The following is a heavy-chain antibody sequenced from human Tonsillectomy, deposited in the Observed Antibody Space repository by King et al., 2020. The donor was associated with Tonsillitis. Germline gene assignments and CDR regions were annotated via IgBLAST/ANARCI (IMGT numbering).Heavy chain of an antibody. CDR3: ARRYFDSNGYYPDAFDI. Sequence: VQLRESGPGLLKPSDTLSLTCAVSGDSMSSGNWWGWIRQPPGKGLEWIGYIYKSGNTYYNPSLKSRATMSLDTSKKQFSLKLSSVTAVDTAVYYCARRYFDSNGYYPDAFDIWGQGRMVTVSS. D-gene: IGHD3-22*01. CDR1: GDSMSSGNW. V-gene: IGHV4-28*01. J-gene: IGHJ3*02. CDR2: IYKSGNT.